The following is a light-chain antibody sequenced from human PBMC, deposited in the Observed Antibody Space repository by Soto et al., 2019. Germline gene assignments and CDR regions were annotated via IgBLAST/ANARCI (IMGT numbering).Light chain of an antibody. CDR2: DAS. CDR1: QSVINN. V-gene: IGKV3-15*01. J-gene: IGKJ1*01. Sequence: EIVMTQSPATLSVSPGERATLSCWASQSVINNVAWYQQKPGQAPRLLIYDASTRATGIPARLSGSGSGTEFTLTISSLQPDDFATYYCQQYSTFGQGTKVDIK. CDR3: QQYST.